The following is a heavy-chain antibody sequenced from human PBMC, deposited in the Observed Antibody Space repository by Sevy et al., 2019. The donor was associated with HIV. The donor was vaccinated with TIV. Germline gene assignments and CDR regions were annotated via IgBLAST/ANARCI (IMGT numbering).Heavy chain of an antibody. CDR2: IWSDGAYQ. Sequence: GGPLRLSFAATGFTFSNYAMHWVRQPPGKGREWVPIIWSDGAYQYHGDSVKGRFTISRDNSKNTLYLQMNNVRVEDTAVYYCARGGYYYDNAAYYALDSWGQGTLVTVSS. CDR3: ARGGYYYDNAAYYALDS. V-gene: IGHV3-33*01. CDR1: GFTFSNYA. D-gene: IGHD3-22*01. J-gene: IGHJ4*02.